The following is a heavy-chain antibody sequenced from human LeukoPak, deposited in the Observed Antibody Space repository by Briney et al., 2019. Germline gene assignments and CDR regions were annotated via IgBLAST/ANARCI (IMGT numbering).Heavy chain of an antibody. J-gene: IGHJ4*02. CDR1: GFTFDDYA. CDR3: ARDGDAGYSSSWYGY. V-gene: IGHV3-9*01. CDR2: ISWNSGSI. D-gene: IGHD6-13*01. Sequence: PGRSLRLSCAASGFTFDDYAMHWVRQAPGKGLEWVSGISWNSGSIGYADSVKGRFTISRDNAKNSLYLQMNSLRAEDTAVYYCARDGDAGYSSSWYGYWGQGTLVTVSS.